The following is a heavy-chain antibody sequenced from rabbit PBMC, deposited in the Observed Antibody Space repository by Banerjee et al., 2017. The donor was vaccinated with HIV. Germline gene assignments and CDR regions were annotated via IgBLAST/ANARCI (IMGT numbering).Heavy chain of an antibody. D-gene: IGHD8-1*01. Sequence: QLVESGGGLVQPGGSLKLSCKASGLDFSTYSMSWVRQAPGKGLEWIGYIDPVFGSTYYASWVNGRFTISSHNAQNTLYLQLNSLTAADTATYFCARDNGGGSYYNLWGPGTLVT. CDR3: ARDNGGGSYYNL. V-gene: IGHV1S7*01. CDR1: GLDFSTYS. J-gene: IGHJ4*01. CDR2: IDPVFGST.